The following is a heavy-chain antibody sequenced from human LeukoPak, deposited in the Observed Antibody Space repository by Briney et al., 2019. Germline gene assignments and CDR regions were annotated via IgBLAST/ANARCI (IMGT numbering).Heavy chain of an antibody. J-gene: IGHJ4*02. V-gene: IGHV4-39*01. CDR3: ARVALLYFGESPRYFDS. Sequence: PSETLSLTCTLSGGSFSSSSYYWGWIRHPPGKGLEWIGNVSYIGSTYYNPSLKSRVTISIYTSKKQFSLELSSVTAEDTAVYYCARVALLYFGESPRYFDSWGQGSPVTVSS. D-gene: IGHD3-10*01. CDR1: GGSFSSSSYY. CDR2: VSYIGST.